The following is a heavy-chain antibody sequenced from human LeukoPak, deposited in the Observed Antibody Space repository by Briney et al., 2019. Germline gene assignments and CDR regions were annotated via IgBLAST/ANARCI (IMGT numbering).Heavy chain of an antibody. D-gene: IGHD4-23*01. CDR3: AREVLGGNPEGYYSYYMDV. CDR1: GYTFTGYY. J-gene: IGHJ6*03. V-gene: IGHV1-2*02. Sequence: ASVKVSCKASGYTFTGYYMHWVRQAPGQGLEWMGWINANSGGTNYVQKFQGRVTMTRDTSISTAYMDLSRLRSDDTAVYYCAREVLGGNPEGYYSYYMDVWGKGTTVTVSS. CDR2: INANSGGT.